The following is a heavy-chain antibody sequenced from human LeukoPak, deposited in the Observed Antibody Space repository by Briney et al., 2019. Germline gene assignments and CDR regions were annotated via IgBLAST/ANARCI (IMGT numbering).Heavy chain of an antibody. Sequence: EGSLRLSCAGSGFTFSDFWMTWVRQTPGKGLEWVANIKEDGTEKNLVDSVKGRFTISRANTKNLLFLEMNNLRGDDTAIYYCVRESRPGGAMGLYHNLDYWGQGTLVAVSS. D-gene: IGHD1-1*01. CDR3: VRESRPGGAMGLYHNLDY. V-gene: IGHV3-7*01. J-gene: IGHJ4*02. CDR1: GFTFSDFW. CDR2: IKEDGTEK.